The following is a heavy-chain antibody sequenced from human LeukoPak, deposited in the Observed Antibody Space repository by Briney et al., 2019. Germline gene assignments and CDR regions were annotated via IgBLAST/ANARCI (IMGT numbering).Heavy chain of an antibody. CDR1: GFTLRSYE. CDR3: AREQWLIREYFDH. D-gene: IGHD6-19*01. J-gene: IGHJ4*02. CDR2: ISSSGSTI. Sequence: PGGSLRLSCAASGFTLRSYEMNWVRQAPGKGLEWVSYISSSGSTIYSADSVKGRFTISRDNAKNSLYLQMNSLRAEDSAVYYCAREQWLIREYFDHWGQGTLVTVSS. V-gene: IGHV3-48*03.